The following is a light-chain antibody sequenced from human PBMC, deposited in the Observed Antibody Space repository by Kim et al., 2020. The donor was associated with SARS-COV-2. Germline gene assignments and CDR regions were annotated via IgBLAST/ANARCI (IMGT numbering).Light chain of an antibody. CDR3: QQSYGTPPT. CDR1: QSSSNF. J-gene: IGKJ1*01. Sequence: ASVGDRVTITGRASQSSSNFFNWYQQKPGEAPTLLIYGASRLQSGVPSRFSGSGSGTDFTLTISSLQPEDSATYYCQQSYGTPPTFGQGTKVDIK. CDR2: GAS. V-gene: IGKV1-39*01.